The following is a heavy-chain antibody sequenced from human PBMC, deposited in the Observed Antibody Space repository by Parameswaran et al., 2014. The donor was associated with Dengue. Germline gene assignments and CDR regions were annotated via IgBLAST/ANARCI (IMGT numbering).Heavy chain of an antibody. D-gene: IGHD7-27*01. CDR3: TTSHYWGLNY. Sequence: VRQMPGKGLEWVGRITIKTESYLTAYAASVKGRFTVSREDSKNTAYLQLNSLKSEDTAVYYCTTSHYWGLNYWGQGTLVTVSS. J-gene: IGHJ4*02. CDR2: ITIKTESYLT. V-gene: IGHV3-73*01.